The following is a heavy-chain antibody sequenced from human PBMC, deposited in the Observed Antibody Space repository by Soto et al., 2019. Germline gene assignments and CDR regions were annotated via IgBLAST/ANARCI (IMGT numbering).Heavy chain of an antibody. CDR3: ARLLSRGEDY. V-gene: IGHV3-7*03. D-gene: IGHD3-16*02. Sequence: PWGSLRLSCVASGFTFSSSWMTWVRQSPGQGLEWLANINQDGSGTYYLSSVKGRFIISRDNDKNSLYLQMNGLKAEETAVYYCARLLSRGEDYCGAGTLFTVSS. J-gene: IGHJ4*02. CDR1: GFTFSSSW. CDR2: INQDGSGT.